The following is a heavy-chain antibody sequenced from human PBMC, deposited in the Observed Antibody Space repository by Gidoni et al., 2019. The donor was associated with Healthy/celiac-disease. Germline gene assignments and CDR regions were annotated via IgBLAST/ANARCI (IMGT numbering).Heavy chain of an antibody. Sequence: KGLECIGEINHSGSTNYNPSLKSRVTISVDTSKNQFSLKLSSGTAADTAVYYCARGQAKYYYDSSGYYYVRSQLWIDPWGQGTLVTVSS. CDR2: INHSGST. D-gene: IGHD3-22*01. CDR3: ARGQAKYYYDSSGYYYVRSQLWIDP. V-gene: IGHV4-34*01. J-gene: IGHJ5*02.